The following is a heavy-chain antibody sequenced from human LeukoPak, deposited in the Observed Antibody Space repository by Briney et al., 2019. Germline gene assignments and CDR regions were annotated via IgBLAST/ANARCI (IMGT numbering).Heavy chain of an antibody. CDR2: IIPVLGIT. Sequence: SVKVSCKASGGTCSNYTFSWVRQAPGQGLEWMGRIIPVLGITDYAQRFQGRVTITADKYTNTAYMELSSLRSEDTAVYYCARGPPPTYYYDSSGNSFDYWGQGTLVTVSS. V-gene: IGHV1-69*02. CDR1: GGTCSNYT. CDR3: ARGPPPTYYYDSSGNSFDY. D-gene: IGHD3-22*01. J-gene: IGHJ4*02.